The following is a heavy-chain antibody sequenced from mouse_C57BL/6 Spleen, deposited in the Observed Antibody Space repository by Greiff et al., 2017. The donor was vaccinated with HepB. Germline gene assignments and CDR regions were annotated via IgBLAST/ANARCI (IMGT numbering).Heavy chain of an antibody. CDR1: GYTFTSYW. J-gene: IGHJ2*01. D-gene: IGHD2-3*01. V-gene: IGHV1-64*01. CDR2: IHPNSGST. Sequence: QVQLQQPGAELVKPGASVKLSCKASGYTFTSYWMHWVKQRPGQGLEWIGMIHPNSGSTNYNEKFKSKATLTVDKSSSTAYMQLSSLTSEDSAVYYCARGGIYDGYIDYWGQGTTLTVSS. CDR3: ARGGIYDGYIDY.